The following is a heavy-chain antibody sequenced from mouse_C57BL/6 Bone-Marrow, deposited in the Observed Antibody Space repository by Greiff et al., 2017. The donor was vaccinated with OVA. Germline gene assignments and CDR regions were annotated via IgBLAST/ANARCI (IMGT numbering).Heavy chain of an antibody. D-gene: IGHD1-1*01. J-gene: IGHJ1*03. V-gene: IGHV6-3*01. Sequence: EVQVVESGGGLVQPGGSMKLSCVASGFTFSNYWMNWVRQSPEKGLEWVAQIRLKSDNYATHYAESVKGRFTISRDDSKSSVYLQMNNLRAEDTGIYYCTDLTTVVAVLTRYFDVWGTGTTVTVSS. CDR2: IRLKSDNYAT. CDR1: GFTFSNYW. CDR3: TDLTTVVAVLTRYFDV.